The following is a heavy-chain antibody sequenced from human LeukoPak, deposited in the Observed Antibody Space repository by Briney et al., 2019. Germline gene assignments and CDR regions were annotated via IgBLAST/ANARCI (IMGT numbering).Heavy chain of an antibody. J-gene: IGHJ4*02. CDR1: GGSISSYY. V-gene: IGHV4-4*07. Sequence: KASETLSLTCTVSGGSISSYYWSWIRQPAGKGLEWIGRIYTSGSTNYNPSLKSRVTMSVDTSKNQFSLKLSSVTAADTAVYYCARDVGYCSSTSCSDYWGQGTLVTVSS. CDR2: IYTSGST. D-gene: IGHD2-2*01. CDR3: ARDVGYCSSTSCSDY.